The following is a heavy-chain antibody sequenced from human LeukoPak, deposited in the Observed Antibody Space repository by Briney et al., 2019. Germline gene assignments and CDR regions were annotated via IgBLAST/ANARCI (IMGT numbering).Heavy chain of an antibody. V-gene: IGHV1-46*01. CDR2: INPSGGST. CDR1: GYTFTSYY. D-gene: IGHD3-22*01. J-gene: IGHJ3*02. Sequence: ASVKVSCKPSGYTFTSYYMHWVRQAPGQGLEWMGIINPSGGSTSYAQKFQGRVTMTRYMSTSTDYMELSSLRSEDMAVYYCARGYYYDPFDIWGQGTMVTVSS. CDR3: ARGYYYDPFDI.